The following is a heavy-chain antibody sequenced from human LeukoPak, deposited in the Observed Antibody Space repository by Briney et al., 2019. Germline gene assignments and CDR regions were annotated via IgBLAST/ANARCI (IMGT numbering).Heavy chain of an antibody. J-gene: IGHJ4*02. V-gene: IGHV3-33*01. CDR1: GFTFSSHG. Sequence: PGGSLRLSCAASGFTFSSHGMHWVRQAPGKGLEWVAVIWYDGSNKYYTDSVKGRFTISRDNSKNTLYLQMNSLRAEDTAVYYCARGDYGDHGIDYWGQGTLVTVSS. CDR2: IWYDGSNK. D-gene: IGHD4-17*01. CDR3: ARGDYGDHGIDY.